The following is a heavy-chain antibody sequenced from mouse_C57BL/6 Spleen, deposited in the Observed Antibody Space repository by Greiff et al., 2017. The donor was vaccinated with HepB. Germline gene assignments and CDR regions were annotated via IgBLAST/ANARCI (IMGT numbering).Heavy chain of an antibody. Sequence: VQLQQSGPELVKPGASVKIPCKASGYTFTDYNMDWVKQSHGKSLEWIGDIHPNNGGTIYNQKFKGKATLTVDKSSSTAYMELRSLTSEDSAVYYCARRAYYSNYSEDYFDYWGQGTTLTVSS. CDR1: GYTFTDYN. J-gene: IGHJ2*01. CDR2: IHPNNGGT. D-gene: IGHD2-5*01. V-gene: IGHV1-18*01. CDR3: ARRAYYSNYSEDYFDY.